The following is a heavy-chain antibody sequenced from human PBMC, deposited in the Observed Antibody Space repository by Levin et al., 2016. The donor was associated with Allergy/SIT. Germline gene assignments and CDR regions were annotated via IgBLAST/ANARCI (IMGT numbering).Heavy chain of an antibody. CDR2: IIPISGTA. CDR3: VTSGAVPGDYFDY. J-gene: IGHJ4*02. D-gene: IGHD3-10*01. Sequence: SVKVSCKTSGGTFSSYAFSWVRRAPGQGLEWMGGIIPISGTANYAQKFQGRVTITADLSTSTTYMELSSLRSEDTALYYCVTSGAVPGDYFDYWGQGTLVSVSS. V-gene: IGHV1-69*13. CDR1: GGTFSSYA.